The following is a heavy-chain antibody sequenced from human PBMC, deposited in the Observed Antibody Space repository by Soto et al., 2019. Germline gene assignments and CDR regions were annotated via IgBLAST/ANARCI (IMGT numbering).Heavy chain of an antibody. Sequence: PSETLSLTCTVSGGSISSYYWSWIRQPPGKGLEWIGYIYYSGSTNYNPSLKSRVTISVDTSKNQFSLKLSSVTAADTAVYYCASSGSYYEFWGYYYYGMDVWGQGTTVTVSS. CDR1: GGSISSYY. CDR3: ASSGSYYEFWGYYYYGMDV. J-gene: IGHJ6*02. V-gene: IGHV4-59*01. D-gene: IGHD1-26*01. CDR2: IYYSGST.